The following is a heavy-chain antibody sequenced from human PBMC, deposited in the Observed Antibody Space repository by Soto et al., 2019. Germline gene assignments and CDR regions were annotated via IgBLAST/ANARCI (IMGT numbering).Heavy chain of an antibody. D-gene: IGHD6-6*01. CDR2: INAGNGNT. CDR3: ARASGSIAARPPDYFDY. CDR1: AYPFPSCA. Sequence: ASVDVSCTASAYPFPSCAMHWVRQGPGQRLEWMGWINAGNGNTKYSQKFQGRVTITRDTSASTVYMELSSLRSEDTAVYYCARASGSIAARPPDYFDYWGQGTLVSVSS. J-gene: IGHJ4*02. V-gene: IGHV1-3*01.